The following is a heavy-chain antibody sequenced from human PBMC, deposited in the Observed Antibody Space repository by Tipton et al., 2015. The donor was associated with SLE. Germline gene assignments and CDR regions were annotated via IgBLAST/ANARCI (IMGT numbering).Heavy chain of an antibody. CDR2: ITYSGHT. V-gene: IGHV4-31*03. CDR3: ARDRRGWYFDL. Sequence: TLSLTCTVSGGPLNHGGYYWNYIRQHPGGGLEWIGHITYSGHTLYNPSLQSRVTISVDTSKNQFSLKLTSVTAADTAVYYCARDRRGWYFDLWGRGTLVTVSS. CDR1: GGPLNHGGYY. J-gene: IGHJ2*01. D-gene: IGHD3-10*01.